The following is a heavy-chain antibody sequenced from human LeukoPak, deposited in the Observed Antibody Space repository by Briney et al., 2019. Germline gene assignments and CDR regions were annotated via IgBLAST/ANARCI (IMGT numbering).Heavy chain of an antibody. CDR1: GGSISSGSYY. CDR2: IYYSGTT. V-gene: IGHV4-39*01. CDR3: ARQGIAAAGRIPNYYYYMDV. D-gene: IGHD6-13*01. J-gene: IGHJ6*03. Sequence: SETLSLTCPVSGGSISSGSYYWGWIRQPPGKGLEWIGSIYYSGTTCYNPSLKSRVTISVDTSKNQFSLKLSSVTAADTAVYYCARQGIAAAGRIPNYYYYMDVWGKGTTVTISS.